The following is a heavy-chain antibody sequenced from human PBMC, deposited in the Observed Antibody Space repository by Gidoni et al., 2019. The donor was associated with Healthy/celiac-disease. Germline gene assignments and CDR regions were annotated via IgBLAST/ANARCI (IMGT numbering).Heavy chain of an antibody. J-gene: IGHJ4*02. CDR1: GGSISSYY. V-gene: IGHV4-59*01. D-gene: IGHD5-12*01. Sequence: QVQLQESGPGLVKPSETLSLTCTVSGGSISSYYWSWIRQPPGKGLEWIGYIYYSGSTNYNPSLKSRVTISVDTSKNQFSLKLSSVTAADTAVYYCARESEMATFDYWGQGTLVTVSS. CDR2: IYYSGST. CDR3: ARESEMATFDY.